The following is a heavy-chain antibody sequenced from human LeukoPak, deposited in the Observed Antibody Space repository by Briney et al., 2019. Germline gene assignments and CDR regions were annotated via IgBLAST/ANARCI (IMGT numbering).Heavy chain of an antibody. Sequence: GGSLRLSCAASGFTFSSYDMHWVRQATGKGLEWVSAIGTAGDTYYPGSVKGRFTISRENAKNSLYLQMNSLRAGDTAVYYCAGSSTHYYYYGMDVWGQGTTVTVSS. CDR2: IGTAGDT. CDR3: AGSSTHYYYYGMDV. J-gene: IGHJ6*02. V-gene: IGHV3-13*01. CDR1: GFTFSSYD.